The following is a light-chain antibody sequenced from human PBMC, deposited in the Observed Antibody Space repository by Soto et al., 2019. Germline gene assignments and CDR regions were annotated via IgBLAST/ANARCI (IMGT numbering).Light chain of an antibody. CDR3: QQCGSSPRT. J-gene: IGKJ1*01. CDR2: ATS. CDR1: QSVSSSY. Sequence: EIVLTQSPGTLSLSPGDRATLSCRARQSVSSSYLAWYQQKPGQAPRLLIYATSSRAAGIPDRFSGSGSGTDFTLAISRLEPEDFAVYYCQQCGSSPRTFGQGTKVDNK. V-gene: IGKV3-20*01.